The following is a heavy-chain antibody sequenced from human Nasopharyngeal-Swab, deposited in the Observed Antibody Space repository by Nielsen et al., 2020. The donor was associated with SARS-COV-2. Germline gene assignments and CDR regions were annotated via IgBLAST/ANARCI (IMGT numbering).Heavy chain of an antibody. D-gene: IGHD2-21*02. Sequence: GESLKISCAASGFPFRNYYMTWVRQPPGKGLEWVANIKQGGSEQFYVDSVKGRFTISRDDAKNSVYLQMNSLRAEDTAVYYCARESVVTGMDDAPDLWGRGTMVTVSS. CDR3: ARESVVTGMDDAPDL. J-gene: IGHJ3*01. CDR2: IKQGGSEQ. CDR1: GFPFRNYY. V-gene: IGHV3-7*04.